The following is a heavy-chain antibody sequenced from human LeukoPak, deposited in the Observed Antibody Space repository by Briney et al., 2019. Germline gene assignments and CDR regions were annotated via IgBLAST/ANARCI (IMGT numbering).Heavy chain of an antibody. J-gene: IGHJ3*01. CDR2: ISGSGGHI. V-gene: IGHV3-23*01. Sequence: GSLLLSSAASGFTFSTYAMSWVRQAPGKGLEWVSIISGSGGHIYYADSVKGRFTISRDNSKNTLYLQMNSLRAEDTAVYYCAKDPIVGASWGQGTMITVSS. CDR1: GFTFSTYA. D-gene: IGHD1-26*01. CDR3: AKDPIVGAS.